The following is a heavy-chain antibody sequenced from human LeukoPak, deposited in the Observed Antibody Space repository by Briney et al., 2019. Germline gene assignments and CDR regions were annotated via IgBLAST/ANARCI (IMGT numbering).Heavy chain of an antibody. D-gene: IGHD2-21*01. V-gene: IGHV1-8*01. CDR2: VNPTSGDT. J-gene: IGHJ6*03. CDR1: GYTFSDYD. Sequence: ASVKVSCKASGYTFSDYDVNWVRQAPGQGLEWMGRVNPTSGDTGYAQKFQGRVTMTGSMSRNTAYMELSRLRSEDTAVYFCARVVMKAFYYYYMDVWGKGTTIIISS. CDR3: ARVVMKAFYYYYMDV.